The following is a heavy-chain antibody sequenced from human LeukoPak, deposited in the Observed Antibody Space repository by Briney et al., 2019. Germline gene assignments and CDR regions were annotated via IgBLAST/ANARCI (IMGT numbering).Heavy chain of an antibody. D-gene: IGHD6-19*01. Sequence: PSETLSLTCTVSGGSISSSSYYWGLIRQPPGKGLEWIGSLFYTGSTFSNPSLKSRVSVSVETSKNQFSLRLSSVTAADTAVYYCARLDRYSSGWRYFHRWGQGTLVTVSS. CDR3: ARLDRYSSGWRYFHR. CDR1: GGSISSSSYY. V-gene: IGHV4-39*01. CDR2: LFYTGST. J-gene: IGHJ1*01.